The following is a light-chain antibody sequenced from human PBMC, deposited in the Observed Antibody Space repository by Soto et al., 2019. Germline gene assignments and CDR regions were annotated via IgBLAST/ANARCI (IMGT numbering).Light chain of an antibody. CDR3: QQYGSSPLT. Sequence: EIVLTQSPGTLSLSPGERATLSCRASQSVTSSYLAWYQQKPGQAPRLLIYGASSRATGIPDRFIGSGSGTDFTLTISRLEPEGFAVYYCQQYGSSPLTFGGGTKVEIK. CDR1: QSVTSSY. V-gene: IGKV3-20*01. CDR2: GAS. J-gene: IGKJ4*01.